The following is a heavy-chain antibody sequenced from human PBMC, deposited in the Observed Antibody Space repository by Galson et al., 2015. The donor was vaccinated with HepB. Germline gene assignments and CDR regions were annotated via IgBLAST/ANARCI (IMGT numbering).Heavy chain of an antibody. V-gene: IGHV3-9*01. D-gene: IGHD3-22*01. CDR3: AKARTYDSSGYYSH. CDR2: ISWNSGSI. Sequence: SLRLSCAASGFTFDDYAMHWVRQAPGKGLEWVSGISWNSGSIGYVDSVKGRFTISRDNAKNSLYLQMNSLRAEDTALYYCAKARTYDSSGYYSHWGQGTLVTVSS. CDR1: GFTFDDYA. J-gene: IGHJ4*02.